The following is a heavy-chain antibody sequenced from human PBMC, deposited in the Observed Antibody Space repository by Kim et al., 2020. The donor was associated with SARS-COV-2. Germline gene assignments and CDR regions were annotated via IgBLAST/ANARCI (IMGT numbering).Heavy chain of an antibody. Sequence: GGSLRLSCAASGFTFSSYWMHWVRQAPGKGLVWVSLINSDGSTTIYADSVKGRFTISRDNAKNTLYLQMNSLTAEDTAVYYCARGLRSVFLQNWGQGTLVTVSS. D-gene: IGHD4-4*01. V-gene: IGHV3-74*01. J-gene: IGHJ4*02. CDR2: INSDGSTT. CDR1: GFTFSSYW. CDR3: ARGLRSVFLQN.